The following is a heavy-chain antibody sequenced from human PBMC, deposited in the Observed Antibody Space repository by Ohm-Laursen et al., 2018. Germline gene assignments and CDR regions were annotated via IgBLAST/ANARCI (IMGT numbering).Heavy chain of an antibody. CDR3: AKDISSVRAAGSLFDY. D-gene: IGHD6-13*01. V-gene: IGHV3-9*01. CDR1: GFTFDDYA. J-gene: IGHJ4*02. Sequence: SLRLSCAASGFTFDDYAMHWVRQAPGKGLEWVSDISWNSGSISYADSVKGRFTISRDNAKNSLYLQMNSLRAEDTALYYCAKDISSVRAAGSLFDYWGQGTLVTVSS. CDR2: ISWNSGSI.